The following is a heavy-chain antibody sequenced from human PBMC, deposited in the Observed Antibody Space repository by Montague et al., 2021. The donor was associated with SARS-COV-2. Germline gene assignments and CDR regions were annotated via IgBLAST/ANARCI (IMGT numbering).Heavy chain of an antibody. D-gene: IGHD2-21*02. CDR2: IYYSGST. CDR3: ARRSRVVTAIWALRTSLTSWFDP. J-gene: IGHJ5*02. CDR1: GGSISTYY. V-gene: IGHV4-59*12. Sequence: SETLSLTCTVSGGSISTYYWSWIRQPPGKGLEWIGYIYYSGSTNYYPSLKSRVTISVDTSKSQFSLRLSSVTAADTAVYYCARRSRVVTAIWALRTSLTSWFDPWGQGTLVTVSS.